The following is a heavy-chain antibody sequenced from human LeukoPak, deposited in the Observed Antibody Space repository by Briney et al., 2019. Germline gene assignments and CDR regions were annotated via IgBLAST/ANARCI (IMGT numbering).Heavy chain of an antibody. CDR3: ARLRPYYYGSGSYHDY. J-gene: IGHJ4*02. D-gene: IGHD3-10*01. V-gene: IGHV6-1*01. CDR2: TYYRSKWYN. CDR1: GDSVSSNTAA. Sequence: SQTLSLTCAISGDSVSSNTAAWKWIRQSPSRGLEWLGRTYYRSKWYNDYAVSVKSRITINPDTSKNQFSLQLSSVTAADTAVYYCARLRPYYYGSGSYHDYWGQGTLVTVSS.